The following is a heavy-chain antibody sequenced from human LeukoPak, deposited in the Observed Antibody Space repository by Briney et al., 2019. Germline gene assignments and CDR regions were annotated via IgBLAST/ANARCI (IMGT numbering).Heavy chain of an antibody. V-gene: IGHV3-30*18. Sequence: GGSLRLSCAASGFTFSSYGMHWVRQAPGKGLEWVAVISYDGSNKYYADSVKGRFTISRDNSKNTLYLQMNSLGAEDTAVYYCAKDAKYSSGWFDYWGQGTLVTVSS. CDR3: AKDAKYSSGWFDY. D-gene: IGHD6-19*01. J-gene: IGHJ4*02. CDR2: ISYDGSNK. CDR1: GFTFSSYG.